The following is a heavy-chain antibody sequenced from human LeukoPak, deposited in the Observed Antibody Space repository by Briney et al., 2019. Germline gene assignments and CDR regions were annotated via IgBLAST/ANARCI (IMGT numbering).Heavy chain of an antibody. CDR2: IYYSGST. J-gene: IGHJ4*02. CDR3: ARAPWGRSDFWSGHPYYFDS. CDR1: GGSIGSYY. Sequence: SETLSLTCTVSGGSIGSYYWSWIRQPPGKGLEWIGYIYYSGSTNHNPSLKSRVTISVDTSENQFSLKLSSVTAADTAMYYCARAPWGRSDFWSGHPYYFDSWGQGTLVTVSS. D-gene: IGHD3-3*01. V-gene: IGHV4-59*01.